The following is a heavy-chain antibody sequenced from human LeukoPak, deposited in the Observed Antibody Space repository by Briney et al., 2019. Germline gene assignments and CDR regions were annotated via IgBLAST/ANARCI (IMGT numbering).Heavy chain of an antibody. CDR1: GYSFTSYW. CDR3: ARPILTGSDAFDI. CDR2: IYPGDSDT. V-gene: IGHV5-51*01. D-gene: IGHD3-9*01. J-gene: IGHJ3*02. Sequence: GESLKISCKGSGYSFTSYWIGWVRQMPGKGLDWMAIIYPGDSDTRYSPSFQGQVTISADKSISTAYLQWSSLKASDTAMYYCARPILTGSDAFDIWGQGTMVTVSS.